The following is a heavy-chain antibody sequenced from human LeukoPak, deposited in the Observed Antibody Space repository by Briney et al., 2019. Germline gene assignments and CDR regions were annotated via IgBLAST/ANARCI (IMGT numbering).Heavy chain of an antibody. CDR2: INSDGRAT. CDR3: ARDFLGMDV. V-gene: IGHV3-74*01. J-gene: IGHJ6*02. CDR1: GFTISNYW. Sequence: PGGSLRLSCAASGFTISNYWMLWVRQAPGKGLVWVSRINSDGRATNYADSVKGRFTISRDNAKNTLYLQMNSLRVEDTAAYYCARDFLGMDVWGQGITVTVSS.